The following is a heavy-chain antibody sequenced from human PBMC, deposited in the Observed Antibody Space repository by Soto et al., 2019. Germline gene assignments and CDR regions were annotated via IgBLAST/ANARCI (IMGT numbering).Heavy chain of an antibody. D-gene: IGHD6-13*01. Sequence: PGGSLRLSCAASGFIFSSYGMHWVRQAPGKGLEWVAVIWYDGSNKYYADSVKGRFTISRDNSKNTLYLQMNSLRAEDTAVYYCARVAAAGPKYYYYYYGMDVWRQGTSVTVSS. CDR1: GFIFSSYG. CDR3: ARVAAAGPKYYYYYYGMDV. CDR2: IWYDGSNK. J-gene: IGHJ6*02. V-gene: IGHV3-33*01.